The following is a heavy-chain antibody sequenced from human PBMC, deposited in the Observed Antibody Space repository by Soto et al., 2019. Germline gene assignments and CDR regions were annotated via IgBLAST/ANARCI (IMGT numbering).Heavy chain of an antibody. D-gene: IGHD3-16*01. CDR3: GGEGGGSGGGIHGAFY. CDR1: GGTFSSYA. J-gene: IGHJ4*02. CDR2: IIPIFGTA. V-gene: IGHV1-69*01. Sequence: QVQLVQSGAEVKKPGSSVKVSCKASGGTFSSYAISWVRQAPGQGLEWMGGIIPIFGTANYAQKFQGRVTITADEPTGTANRERGGGGCGDTAVFYGGGEGGGSGGGIHGAFYWGQGTLVTVSS.